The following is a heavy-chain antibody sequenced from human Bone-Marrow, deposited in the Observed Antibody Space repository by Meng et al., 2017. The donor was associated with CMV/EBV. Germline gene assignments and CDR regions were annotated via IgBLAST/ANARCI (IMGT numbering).Heavy chain of an antibody. CDR2: IWYDGSNK. Sequence: GESLKISCAASGFTFSSYGMHWVRQAPGKGLEWVAVIWYDGSNKYYADSVKGRFTISRDNSKNTLFLQMNSLRADDTAIYYCAKVGVHTTDYWGQGVLVTVSS. D-gene: IGHD1-26*01. CDR3: AKVGVHTTDY. V-gene: IGHV3-30*02. J-gene: IGHJ4*02. CDR1: GFTFSSYG.